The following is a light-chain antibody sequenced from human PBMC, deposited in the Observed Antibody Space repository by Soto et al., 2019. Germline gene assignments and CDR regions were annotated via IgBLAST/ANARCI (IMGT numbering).Light chain of an antibody. V-gene: IGKV3-20*01. CDR1: QSFSSSY. CDR2: GTS. Sequence: EIVLTQSPDTLSLSPGERATLSCRASQSFSSSYLAWYQQRRGQPTRLLIYGTSKRATGIPDRFSGSGFDKDFTLTISRLDPEESAVYDCQQEVGPRFTVGQGTRLEIK. J-gene: IGKJ5*01. CDR3: QQEVGPRFT.